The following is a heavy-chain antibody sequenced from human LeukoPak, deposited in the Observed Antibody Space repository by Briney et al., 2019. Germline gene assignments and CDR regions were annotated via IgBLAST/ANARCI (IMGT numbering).Heavy chain of an antibody. CDR3: AKDPNGDYVGAFDY. V-gene: IGHV3-23*01. Sequence: GGSLRLSCAASGFTFSSYAMSRVRQAPGKGLEWVSAISGSGGSTYYADSVKGRFTISRDNSRNTLYLQMNSLRAEDTAIYYCAKDPNGDYVGAFDYWGPGTLVTVSS. D-gene: IGHD4-17*01. CDR2: ISGSGGST. J-gene: IGHJ4*02. CDR1: GFTFSSYA.